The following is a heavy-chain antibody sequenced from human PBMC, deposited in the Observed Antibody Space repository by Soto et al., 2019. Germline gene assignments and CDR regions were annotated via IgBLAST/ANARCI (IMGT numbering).Heavy chain of an antibody. D-gene: IGHD3-10*01. CDR1: GFSFSRYG. V-gene: IGHV3-33*05. CDR2: VSYDGSNE. CDR3: ARGEGTQRYYYYYGMDV. Sequence: QVQLVEAGGGVVQPGRSLRLSCAASGFSFSRYGMHWVRQAPGQGLEWVAVVSYDGSNEYYADSVRGRFTISRDNSKNSLYLQMNSLRAEDTAVYYCARGEGTQRYYYYYGMDVWGQGTTVTVSS. J-gene: IGHJ6*02.